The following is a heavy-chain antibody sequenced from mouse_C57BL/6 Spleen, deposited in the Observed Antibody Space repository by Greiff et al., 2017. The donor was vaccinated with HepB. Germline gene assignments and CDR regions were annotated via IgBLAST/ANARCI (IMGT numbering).Heavy chain of an antibody. Sequence: EVQRVESGGGLVQPGGSLSLSCAASGFTFTDYYMSWVRQPPGKALEWLGFIRNKANGYTTEYSASVKGRFTISRDNSQSILYLQMNALRAEDSATYYCARYMGYGSSSYYFDYWGQGTTLTVSS. D-gene: IGHD1-1*01. CDR2: IRNKANGYTT. CDR1: GFTFTDYY. V-gene: IGHV7-3*01. CDR3: ARYMGYGSSSYYFDY. J-gene: IGHJ2*01.